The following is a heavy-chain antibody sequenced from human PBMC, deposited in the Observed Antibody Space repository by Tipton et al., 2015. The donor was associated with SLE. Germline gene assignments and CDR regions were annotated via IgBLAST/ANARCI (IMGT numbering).Heavy chain of an antibody. J-gene: IGHJ4*02. Sequence: TLSLTCSVPGVSITSNIYYWGWIHQPPGKGLEWLGTIYFSGKTYYNPSLKSRVTISLEMSKNQFSLKLNSMTAADTAVYYCVERTGENWGQGTLVTVSS. CDR1: GVSITSNIYY. CDR3: VERTGEN. CDR2: IYFSGKT. D-gene: IGHD3/OR15-3a*01. V-gene: IGHV4-39*07.